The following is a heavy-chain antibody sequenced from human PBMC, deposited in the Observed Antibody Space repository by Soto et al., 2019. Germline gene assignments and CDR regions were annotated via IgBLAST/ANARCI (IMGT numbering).Heavy chain of an antibody. CDR3: AREMSCGGDCYSTYYFDY. Sequence: EVQLVESGGGLVKPGGSLRLSCAASGFTFSSYSMNWVRQAPGKGLEWVSSISSSSSYIYYADSVKGRFTISRDNAKNSLYLQMNSLRAEDTAVYYCAREMSCGGDCYSTYYFDYWGQGTLVTVSS. V-gene: IGHV3-21*01. CDR1: GFTFSSYS. D-gene: IGHD2-21*02. CDR2: ISSSSSYI. J-gene: IGHJ4*02.